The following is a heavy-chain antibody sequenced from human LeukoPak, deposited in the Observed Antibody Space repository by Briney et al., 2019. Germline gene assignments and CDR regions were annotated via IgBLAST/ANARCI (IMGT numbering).Heavy chain of an antibody. CDR1: GGSISSGGYY. CDR3: ARDNWNYGSSMDV. D-gene: IGHD1-7*01. CDR2: IYYSGST. V-gene: IGHV4-61*08. Sequence: SETLSLTCTVSGGSISSGGYYWSWIRQPPGKGLEWIGYIYYSGSTNYNPSLKSRVTISVDTSKNQFSLKLSSVTAADTAVYHCARDNWNYGSSMDVWGQGTTVTVSS. J-gene: IGHJ6*02.